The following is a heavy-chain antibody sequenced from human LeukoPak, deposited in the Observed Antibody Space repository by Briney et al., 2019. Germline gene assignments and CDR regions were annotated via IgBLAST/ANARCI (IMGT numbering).Heavy chain of an antibody. CDR1: GYTFDTYW. Sequence: GESLKISCKGSGYTFDTYWIGWVRQMPGKGLEWMGIIYPGDSDTKYRPSFQGQVTFSADKSISTAYLQWSSLKASDTAMYYCARGAGIIDYWGQGTLVTVSS. CDR2: IYPGDSDT. V-gene: IGHV5-51*01. J-gene: IGHJ4*02. D-gene: IGHD1-26*01. CDR3: ARGAGIIDY.